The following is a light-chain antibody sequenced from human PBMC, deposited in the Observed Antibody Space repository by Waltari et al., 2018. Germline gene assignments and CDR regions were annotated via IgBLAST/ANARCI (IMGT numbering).Light chain of an antibody. Sequence: IVLTQSPGTLSLSPGGRATLSCRASQDIGNYLAWYQQKPGQAPRLLIYATSTRAAGIPDRFSGSGSGADFSLTITRLEPEDFAVYYCQHYVRLPATFGQGTKV. CDR3: QHYVRLPAT. CDR1: QDIGNY. J-gene: IGKJ1*01. CDR2: ATS. V-gene: IGKV3-20*01.